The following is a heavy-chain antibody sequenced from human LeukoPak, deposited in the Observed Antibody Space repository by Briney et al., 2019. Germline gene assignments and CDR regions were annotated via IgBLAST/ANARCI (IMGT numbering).Heavy chain of an antibody. CDR1: GGSFSGNF. Sequence: PSETLSLTCAVYGGSFSGNFWTWIRQPPGKGLEWIGEINHSGSTNYNPSLKSRVTISVDTSKNHFYLKLSSVTAADTAVYYCARGPPLTYDGSGYYFFDYWGPGTLVTVSS. V-gene: IGHV4-34*01. D-gene: IGHD3-22*01. CDR3: ARGPPLTYDGSGYYFFDY. J-gene: IGHJ4*02. CDR2: INHSGST.